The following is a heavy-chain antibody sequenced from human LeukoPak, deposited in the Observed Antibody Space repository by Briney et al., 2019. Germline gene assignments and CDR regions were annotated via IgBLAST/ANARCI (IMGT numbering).Heavy chain of an antibody. CDR3: AKDLADSSSWYGGWFDP. V-gene: IGHV3-23*01. CDR1: GFSSRDFW. CDR2: ISGSGGST. J-gene: IGHJ5*02. D-gene: IGHD6-13*01. Sequence: GGSLRLSCAASGFSSRDFWMSWVRQAPGEGLEWVSAISGSGGSTYYADPVKGRFTISRDNSKNTLSLHMTSLTAEDTAVYYCAKDLADSSSWYGGWFDPWGQGTLVTVSS.